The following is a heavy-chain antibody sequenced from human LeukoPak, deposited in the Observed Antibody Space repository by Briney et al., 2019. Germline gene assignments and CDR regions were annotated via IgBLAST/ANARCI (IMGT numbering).Heavy chain of an antibody. J-gene: IGHJ4*02. CDR2: ISGDGGSI. D-gene: IGHD3-10*01. CDR3: AKGGPTYHYGSGDYFDY. V-gene: IGHV3-43*02. Sequence: GGSLRLSCAASGFTFDDYAMHWVRQAPGKGLEWVSLISGDGGSIYYADSVKGRFTISRDNSKNSLYLQMNSLRTEDTALYYCAKGGPTYHYGSGDYFDYWGQGTLVTVSS. CDR1: GFTFDDYA.